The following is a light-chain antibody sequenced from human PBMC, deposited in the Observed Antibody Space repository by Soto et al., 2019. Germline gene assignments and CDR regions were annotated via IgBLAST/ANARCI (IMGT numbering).Light chain of an antibody. CDR3: QSYDESRSVHYV. Sequence: QSVLTQPPSVSGAPGQRVTISCTGSSSNIGSTYDVQWYQQLPGTAPKLLIHGNTDRPSGVPDRFSGSKSGTSASLAITGLQADEEADYYCQSYDESRSVHYVFGTGTKLTVL. J-gene: IGLJ1*01. CDR2: GNT. CDR1: SSNIGSTYD. V-gene: IGLV1-40*01.